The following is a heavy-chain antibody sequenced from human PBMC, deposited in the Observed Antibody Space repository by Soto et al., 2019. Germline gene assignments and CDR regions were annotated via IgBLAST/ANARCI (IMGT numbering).Heavy chain of an antibody. CDR3: AGRACRIGRFDY. CDR2: IIPIFGTA. CDR1: GGTFSSYA. V-gene: IGHV1-69*13. Sequence: AASVKVSCKASGGTFSSYAISWVRQAPGQGLEWMGGIIPIFGTANYAQKFQGRVTITADESTSTAYMELSSLRSEDTAVYYCAGRACRIGRFDYWGQGPMVTIYS. J-gene: IGHJ4*02. D-gene: IGHD3-10*01.